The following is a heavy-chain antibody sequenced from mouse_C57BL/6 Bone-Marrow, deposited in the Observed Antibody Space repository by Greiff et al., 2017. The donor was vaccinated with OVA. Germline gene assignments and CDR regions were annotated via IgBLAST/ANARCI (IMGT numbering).Heavy chain of an antibody. CDR1: GYTFTSCW. Sequence: QVQLQQPGAELVMPGASVKLSCKASGYTFTSCWMHWVKQRPGQGLEWIGEIDPSDSYTNYNQKFKGKSTLTVDKSSSTAYMQLSSLTSEDSAVYYCARDGYWDYFDYWGQGTTLTVSS. CDR2: IDPSDSYT. V-gene: IGHV1-69*01. D-gene: IGHD2-3*01. CDR3: ARDGYWDYFDY. J-gene: IGHJ2*01.